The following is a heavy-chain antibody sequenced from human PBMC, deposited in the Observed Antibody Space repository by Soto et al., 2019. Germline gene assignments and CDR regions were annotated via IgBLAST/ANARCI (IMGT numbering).Heavy chain of an antibody. V-gene: IGHV3-21*01. J-gene: IGHJ5*02. D-gene: IGHD3-22*01. CDR2: ISSSSSYI. Sequence: EVQLVESGGGLVKPGGSLRLSCAASGFTFSSYSMNWVRQAPGKGLEWVSSISSSSSYIYYADSVKGRFTISRDNAKNSLYLQMNGLRAEDTAVYYCARGLYYYDCSGYYSPWGQGTLVTVSS. CDR1: GFTFSSYS. CDR3: ARGLYYYDCSGYYSP.